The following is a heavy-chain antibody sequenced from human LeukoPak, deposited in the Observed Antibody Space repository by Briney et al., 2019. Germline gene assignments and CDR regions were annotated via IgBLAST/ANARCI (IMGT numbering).Heavy chain of an antibody. V-gene: IGHV3-49*04. CDR3: TRVSWDY. CDR1: GGTFSSYA. Sequence: SCKASGGTFSSYAMSWVRQAPGKGLEWVGFIRSKAYGGTTEYAASVKGRFTISRDDSKSIAYLQMNSLKTEDTAVYYCTRVSWDYWGQGTLVTVSS. CDR2: IRSKAYGGTT. J-gene: IGHJ4*02. D-gene: IGHD3-10*01.